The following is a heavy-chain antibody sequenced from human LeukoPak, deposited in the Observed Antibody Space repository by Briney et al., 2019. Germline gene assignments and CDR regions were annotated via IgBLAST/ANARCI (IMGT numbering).Heavy chain of an antibody. V-gene: IGHV3-30*03. CDR1: GFTFNNYG. D-gene: IGHD2/OR15-2a*01. Sequence: GGSLRLSCAAYGFTFNNYGMHWLRQAPGTGLEGVAVISYHGSEKFYAEPVKGRFTISRDNSKSTLYLQMNSLRAEDTALYYCAAVLPSASTGHYYGIDVWGQGTTVTVSS. J-gene: IGHJ6*02. CDR3: AAVLPSASTGHYYGIDV. CDR2: ISYHGSEK.